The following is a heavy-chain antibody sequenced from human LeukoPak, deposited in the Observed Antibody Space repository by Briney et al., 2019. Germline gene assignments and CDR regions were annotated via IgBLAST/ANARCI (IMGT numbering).Heavy chain of an antibody. CDR2: INPNSGGT. CDR1: GYTFTGYY. J-gene: IGHJ5*02. Sequence: ASVKVSCKASGYTFTGYYMHWVRQAPGQGLEWMGWINPNSGGTNYAQKFQGRVTMTRDTSISTAYMELNRLRSDDTAVYYCARDRSATIFGVAGDPWGQGTLVTVSS. CDR3: ARDRSATIFGVAGDP. D-gene: IGHD3-3*01. V-gene: IGHV1-2*02.